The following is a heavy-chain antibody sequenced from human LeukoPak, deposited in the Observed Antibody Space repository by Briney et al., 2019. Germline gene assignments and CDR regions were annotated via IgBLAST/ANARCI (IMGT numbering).Heavy chain of an antibody. J-gene: IGHJ3*02. CDR1: GGSFSGYY. D-gene: IGHD3-22*01. Sequence: SETLSLTCAVYGGSFSGYYWSWIRQPPGKGLEWIGEINHSGSTNYNPSLKSRVTISVDTSKNQFSLRLSSVTAADTAVYYCARETIDITITVVVRMGDAFDIWGQGTMVTVSS. CDR2: INHSGST. V-gene: IGHV4-34*01. CDR3: ARETIDITITVVVRMGDAFDI.